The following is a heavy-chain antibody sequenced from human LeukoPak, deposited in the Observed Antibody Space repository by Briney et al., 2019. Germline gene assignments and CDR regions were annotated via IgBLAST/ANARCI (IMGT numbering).Heavy chain of an antibody. Sequence: GGSLRLSCAASGFTFSTYEMNWVRQAPGKGLEWVSYISTSGSTMYYADSVKGRFTISRDNAKNSLYLQMNSLRVEDTAVYYCARGILTGYQIVSWGQGTLVTVSS. J-gene: IGHJ5*01. CDR3: ARGILTGYQIVS. CDR2: ISTSGSTM. D-gene: IGHD3-9*01. V-gene: IGHV3-48*03. CDR1: GFTFSTYE.